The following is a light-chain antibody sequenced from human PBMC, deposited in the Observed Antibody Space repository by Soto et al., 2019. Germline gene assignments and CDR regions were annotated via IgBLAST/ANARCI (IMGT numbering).Light chain of an antibody. J-gene: IGKJ2*01. CDR2: WAS. CDR3: HQYARPPFT. CDR1: QSVLYTPNNNNY. Sequence: DIVMTQSPDSLAVSLGERATINCKSSQSVLYTPNNNNYLAWFQQKPGQPPKLLIYWASTRESGAPDRFSGSGSGTEFTLTISSVEAEDVAVYYCHQYARPPFTFGQGTKLEIK. V-gene: IGKV4-1*01.